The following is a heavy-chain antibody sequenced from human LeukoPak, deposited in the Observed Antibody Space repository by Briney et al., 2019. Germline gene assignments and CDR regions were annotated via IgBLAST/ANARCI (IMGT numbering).Heavy chain of an antibody. Sequence: SETLSLTCAVYGGSFSGYYWSWIRQPPGKGLEWVGEINHSGSTNYNPSLKSRVTISVDTSKNQFSLKLSSVTAADTAVYYCARGPPHGGNSHWGQGTLVTVSS. D-gene: IGHD4-23*01. J-gene: IGHJ4*02. CDR2: INHSGST. CDR3: ARGPPHGGNSH. CDR1: GGSFSGYY. V-gene: IGHV4-34*01.